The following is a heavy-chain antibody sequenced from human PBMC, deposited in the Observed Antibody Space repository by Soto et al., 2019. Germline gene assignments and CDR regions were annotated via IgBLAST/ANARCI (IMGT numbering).Heavy chain of an antibody. CDR1: GFTFNTFG. CDR3: AKSPNFYCSSYHCYKYYFDY. J-gene: IGHJ4*02. Sequence: GGSLRSSCAASGFTFNTFGMHWVRQAPGKGLEWVAVISYDGSDKYYSDSVRGRFTISRDNSMNTLYLQMNSLRTEDTAVYYCAKSPNFYCSSYHCYKYYFDYWGQGTLVTVSS. V-gene: IGHV3-30*18. CDR2: ISYDGSDK. D-gene: IGHD2-2*01.